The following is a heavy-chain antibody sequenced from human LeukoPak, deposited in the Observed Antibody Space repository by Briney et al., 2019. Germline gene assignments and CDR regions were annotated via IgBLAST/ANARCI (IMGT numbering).Heavy chain of an antibody. V-gene: IGHV3-33*01. D-gene: IGHD3-9*01. Sequence: GGSLRLSCAASGFTFSSYGMPWVRQAPGKGLEWVAVIWYDGSNKYYADSVKGRFTISRDNSKNTLYLQMNSLRAEDTAVYYCARGYDVLTGLDYWGQGTLVTVSS. CDR2: IWYDGSNK. CDR3: ARGYDVLTGLDY. J-gene: IGHJ4*02. CDR1: GFTFSSYG.